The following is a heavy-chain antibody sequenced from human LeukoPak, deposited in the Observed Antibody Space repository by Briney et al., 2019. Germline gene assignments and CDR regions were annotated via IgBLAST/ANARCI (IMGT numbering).Heavy chain of an antibody. D-gene: IGHD3-3*01. CDR1: GGSFSDYY. CDR3: ARVPPPGATAYGVVDY. Sequence: SETLSLTCAVYGGSFSDYYWTWIRQPPGKGLEWIGEINHSGRINYNPSLKSRVTISVDTSKNQFSLRLTSVTAADTAVYYCARVPPPGATAYGVVDYWGQGTLVIVSS. J-gene: IGHJ4*02. V-gene: IGHV4-34*01. CDR2: INHSGRI.